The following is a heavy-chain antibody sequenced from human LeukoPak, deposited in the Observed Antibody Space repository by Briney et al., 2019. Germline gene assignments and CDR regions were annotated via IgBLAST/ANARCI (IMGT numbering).Heavy chain of an antibody. CDR2: IHHSGST. Sequence: PSGTLSLTCAVSGGSISSNNWWNWVRQPPGKGLEWIGEIHHSGSTHYNPSLKSRLTISVDKSKNQFSLKLTSVTAADTAVYYCARGGSRLPFDYWGQGTLVTVSS. CDR3: ARGGSRLPFDY. CDR1: GGSISSNNW. D-gene: IGHD2-15*01. J-gene: IGHJ4*02. V-gene: IGHV4-4*02.